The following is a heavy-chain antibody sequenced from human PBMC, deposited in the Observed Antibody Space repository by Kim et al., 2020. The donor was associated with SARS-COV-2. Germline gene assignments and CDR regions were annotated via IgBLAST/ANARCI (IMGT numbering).Heavy chain of an antibody. V-gene: IGHV3-23*03. D-gene: IGHD6-19*01. J-gene: IGHJ4*02. CDR2: IFAGGSST. CDR3: AKWGAVPAYDY. CDR1: GFTFSRYG. Sequence: GGSLRLSCAASGFTFSRYGMVWVRQAPGKGLEWVSLIFAGGSSTYSADSVTGRLTISRDDSKNTLYLQMNSLRAEDTAVYYCAKWGAVPAYDYWGQGTLVTVSS.